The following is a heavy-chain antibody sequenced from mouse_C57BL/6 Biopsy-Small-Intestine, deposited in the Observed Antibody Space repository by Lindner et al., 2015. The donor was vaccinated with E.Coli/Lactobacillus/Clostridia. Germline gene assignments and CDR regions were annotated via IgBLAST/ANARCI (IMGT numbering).Heavy chain of an antibody. D-gene: IGHD1-1*01. CDR1: VHLHQLL. CDR2: INPSDGDT. CDR3: ARDRGVYCSTTNCYKGSLVNN. J-gene: IGHJ4*01. Sequence: VKVRPRNGIWVHLHQLLYALASRQAPGQGLEWVGLINPSDGDTNYAQNFQGRVTMTSDTSTSTVYMELSSLRSEDTALYYCARDRGVYCSTTNCYKGSLVNNWGQGTLVTVSS. V-gene: IGHV1-59*01.